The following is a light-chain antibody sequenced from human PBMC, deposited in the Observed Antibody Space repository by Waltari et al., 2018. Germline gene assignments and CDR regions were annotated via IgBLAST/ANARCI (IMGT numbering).Light chain of an antibody. CDR3: CSYAGSVPYV. CDR2: EVS. CDR1: NSNSRIYSL. V-gene: IGLV2-23*02. Sequence: QSALTQPASVSGSPGQSITISCTGSNSNSRIYSLVTWFQHRPGKAPNLIISEVSQRPSGVSVRFSGSKSGNTASLTISGLQAEDEADYYCCSYAGSVPYVFGTGTTVTVL. J-gene: IGLJ1*01.